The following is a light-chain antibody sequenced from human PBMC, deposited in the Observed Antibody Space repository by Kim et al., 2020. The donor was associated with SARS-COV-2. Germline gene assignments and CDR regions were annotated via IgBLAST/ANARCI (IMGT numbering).Light chain of an antibody. J-gene: IGKJ1*01. CDR1: QGMRDD. V-gene: IGKV1-6*01. CDR3: LQYHNYPRT. CDR2: VAS. Sequence: ASVGDRVIITCRPSQGMRDDLGWYQQKPGKAPKLLMYVASSPQSGVPSRFSGSGSGTDLTLTISSLQPEDFATYYCLQYHNYPRTFGQGTKVDIK.